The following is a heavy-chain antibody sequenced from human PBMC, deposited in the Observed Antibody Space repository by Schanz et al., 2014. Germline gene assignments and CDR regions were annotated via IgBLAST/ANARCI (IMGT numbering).Heavy chain of an antibody. D-gene: IGHD3-10*01. J-gene: IGHJ4*02. CDR2: IYSGVST. V-gene: IGHV3-66*02. Sequence: EVQLVESGGDLVQPGGSQRLSCAASGFIVSSTYMTWVRQAPGKGLEWVSIIYSGVSTYYADSVKARFTISRDNSKNSVSLQMDSLRPEDTAVYFCAKDLHSNSGNYYSYYFDSWGPGALVTVSS. CDR1: GFIVSSTY. CDR3: AKDLHSNSGNYYSYYFDS.